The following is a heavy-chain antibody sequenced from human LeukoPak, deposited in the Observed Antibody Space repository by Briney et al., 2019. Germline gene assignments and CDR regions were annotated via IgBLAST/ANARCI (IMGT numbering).Heavy chain of an antibody. D-gene: IGHD3-22*01. CDR1: GFTFSDYY. CDR3: ARDRLYYYDSSGYLDY. CDR2: ISSSGSTI. J-gene: IGHJ4*02. Sequence: GGSLRLSCAASGFTFSDYYMSWIRQAPGKGPEWVSYISSSGSTIYYADSVKGRFTISRDNAKNSLYLQMNSLRAEDTAVYYCARDRLYYYDSSGYLDYWGQGTLVTVSS. V-gene: IGHV3-11*01.